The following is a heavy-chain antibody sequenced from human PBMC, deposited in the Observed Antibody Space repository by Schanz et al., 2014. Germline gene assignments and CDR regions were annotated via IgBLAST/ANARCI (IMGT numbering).Heavy chain of an antibody. CDR3: ARDGGRDGYNLAFDV. CDR2: IKQDGSAK. CDR1: GFTFSSYW. D-gene: IGHD5-12*01. V-gene: IGHV3-7*01. J-gene: IGHJ3*01. Sequence: EVHLVESGGGLVQPGGSLRLSCAASGFTFSSYWMSWVRQAPGKGLEWVANIKQDGSAKYYVDSVKGRFTISRDNAKNSLYLQMNSLRAEDTAVYYCARDGGRDGYNLAFDVWGQGTLVTVSS.